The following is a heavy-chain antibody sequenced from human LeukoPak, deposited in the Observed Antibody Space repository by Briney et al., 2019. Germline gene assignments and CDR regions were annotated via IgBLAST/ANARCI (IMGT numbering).Heavy chain of an antibody. CDR3: AKGHSSSWYPLEDY. J-gene: IGHJ4*02. V-gene: IGHV3-11*05. Sequence: GGSLRLSCAASGFTFSDYYMSWIRQAPGKGLEWVSYISSSSSYTNYADSVKGRFTISRDNAKNSLYLQMNSLRTEDSALYYCAKGHSSSWYPLEDYWGQGTLVTVSS. D-gene: IGHD6-13*01. CDR2: ISSSSSYT. CDR1: GFTFSDYY.